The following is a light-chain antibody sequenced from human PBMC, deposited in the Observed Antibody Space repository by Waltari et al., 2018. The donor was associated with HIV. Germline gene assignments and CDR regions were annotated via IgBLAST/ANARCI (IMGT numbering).Light chain of an antibody. CDR3: CSYAGAYTYV. J-gene: IGLJ1*01. V-gene: IGLV2-11*01. Sequence: QSALTQPRPVSGSPGQSVTISRTCTSSHFAYFDYVSCYQQYPGKAPQVIMYEVNPRPSGVPDRFTGSKSGITASLTISGLQGEDEADYYCCSYAGAYTYVFGTGTKVNVL. CDR2: EVN. CDR1: SSHFAYFDY.